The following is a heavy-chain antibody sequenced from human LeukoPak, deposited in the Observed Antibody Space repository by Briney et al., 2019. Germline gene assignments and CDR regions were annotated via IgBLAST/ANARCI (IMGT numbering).Heavy chain of an antibody. J-gene: IGHJ5*02. CDR1: GGSISSGSYY. CDR2: IYTSGST. D-gene: IGHD3-3*01. CDR3: ARGKHSLRLKAP. V-gene: IGHV4-61*02. Sequence: SQTLSLTCTVSGGSISSGSYYWRWIRQPAGEGLEWIGRIYTSGSTNYNPSLKSRVTISVDTSKNQFSLKLSSVTAADTAVYYCARGKHSLRLKAPWGQGTLVTVSS.